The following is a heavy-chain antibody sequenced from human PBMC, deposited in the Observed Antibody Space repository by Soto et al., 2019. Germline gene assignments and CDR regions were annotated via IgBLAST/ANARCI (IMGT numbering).Heavy chain of an antibody. J-gene: IGHJ4*02. CDR1: GYTFTNYY. Sequence: ASVKVSCKASGYTFTNYYIHWVRQAPGQGLEWMGIIDPSGGSPTNAQKFQGRVSTTRDTSASTVYMQLSSLRSDDTAVYFCTRDTPGARWYFDYWGQGTLVTVSS. D-gene: IGHD6-13*01. CDR2: IDPSGGSP. CDR3: TRDTPGARWYFDY. V-gene: IGHV1-46*03.